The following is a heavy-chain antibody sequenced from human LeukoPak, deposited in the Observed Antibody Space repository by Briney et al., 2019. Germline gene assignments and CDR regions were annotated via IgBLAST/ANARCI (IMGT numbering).Heavy chain of an antibody. CDR2: ISGTGDST. Sequence: PGGSLRLSCAASGFTFSSYAMSWVRQAPGKGLEWVSTISGTGDSTYYADSVKGRFTISRDNSKNTLYLQMNSLRAEDTAVYYCARDRGYSCGYWGQGTLVTV. V-gene: IGHV3-23*01. CDR3: ARDRGYSCGY. CDR1: GFTFSSYA. D-gene: IGHD5-18*01. J-gene: IGHJ4*02.